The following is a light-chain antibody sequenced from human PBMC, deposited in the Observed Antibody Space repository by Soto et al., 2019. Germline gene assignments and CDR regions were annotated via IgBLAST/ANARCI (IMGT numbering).Light chain of an antibody. CDR2: GNS. Sequence: QSVLTQPPSVSGAPGQRVTISCTGSSSNIGAGYDVHWYQQLPGTAPNLLIYGNSNRPSGVPDRFSGSKSVTSASLAITGLQAEDEADYYCQSYDSSLSAHNYVFGTGTKVTVL. CDR1: SSNIGAGYD. J-gene: IGLJ1*01. CDR3: QSYDSSLSAHNYV. V-gene: IGLV1-40*01.